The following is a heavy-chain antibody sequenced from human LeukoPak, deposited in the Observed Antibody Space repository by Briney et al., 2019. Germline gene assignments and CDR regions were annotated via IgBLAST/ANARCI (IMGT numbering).Heavy chain of an antibody. Sequence: PGGSLRLSCAASGFTFSSYSMNWVRQAPGKGLEWVSSISSSSSYIYYADSVKGRFTISRDNSKNTLYLQMNSLRAEDTAVYYCARARGIVGARRHFDYWGQGTLVTVSS. CDR3: ARARGIVGARRHFDY. V-gene: IGHV3-21*01. CDR2: ISSSSSYI. D-gene: IGHD1-26*01. J-gene: IGHJ4*02. CDR1: GFTFSSYS.